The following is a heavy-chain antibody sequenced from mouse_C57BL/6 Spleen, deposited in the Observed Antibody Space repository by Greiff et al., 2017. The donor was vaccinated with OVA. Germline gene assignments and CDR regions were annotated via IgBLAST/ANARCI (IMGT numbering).Heavy chain of an antibody. J-gene: IGHJ1*03. CDR2: ISSGGDYI. V-gene: IGHV5-9-1*02. Sequence: EVKLMESGEGLVKPGGSLKLSCAASGFTFSSYAMSWVRQTPEKRLEWVAYISSGGDYIYYADTVKGRFTISRDNARNTLYLQMSSLKSEDTAMYYCTRERTTVVAWYFDVWGTGTTVTVSS. CDR3: TRERTTVVAWYFDV. D-gene: IGHD1-1*01. CDR1: GFTFSSYA.